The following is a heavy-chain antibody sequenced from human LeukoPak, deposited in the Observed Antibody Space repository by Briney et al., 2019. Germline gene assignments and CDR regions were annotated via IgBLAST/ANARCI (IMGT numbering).Heavy chain of an antibody. D-gene: IGHD3-10*01. CDR1: GFTVSSNS. CDR3: ASSAMVRGVKRAFDY. CDR2: IYSDNT. V-gene: IGHV3-53*01. Sequence: GGSLRLSCTVSGFTVSSNSMSWVRQAPGKGLEWVSFIYSDNTHYSDSVKGRFTISRDNAKNSLYLQMNSLRAEDTAVYYCASSAMVRGVKRAFDYWGQGTLVTVSS. J-gene: IGHJ4*02.